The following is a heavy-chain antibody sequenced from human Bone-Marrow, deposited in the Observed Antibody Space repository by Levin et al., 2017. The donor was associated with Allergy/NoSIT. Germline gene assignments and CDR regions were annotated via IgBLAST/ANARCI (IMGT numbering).Heavy chain of an antibody. CDR2: ISYDGSNK. CDR3: AKDYYGDYKYYFDY. Sequence: GGSLRLSCAASGFTFSSYGMHWVRQAPGKGLEWVAVISYDGSNKYYADSVKGRFTISRDNSKNTLYLQMNSLRAEDTAVYYCAKDYYGDYKYYFDYWGQGTLVTVSS. CDR1: GFTFSSYG. D-gene: IGHD4-17*01. J-gene: IGHJ4*02. V-gene: IGHV3-30*18.